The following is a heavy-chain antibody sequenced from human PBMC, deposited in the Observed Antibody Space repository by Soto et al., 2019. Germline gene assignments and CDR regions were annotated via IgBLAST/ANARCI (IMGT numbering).Heavy chain of an antibody. CDR3: ARDRLHCSSTSCPVGWFDP. CDR2: ISSSGSTI. CDR1: GFTFSDYY. Sequence: QVQLVESGGGLVKPGGSLRLSCAASGFTFSDYYMSWIRQAPGKGLEWVSYISSSGSTIYYADSVKGRFTISRDNAKNSLYLQMNSLRAEDTAVYYCARDRLHCSSTSCPVGWFDPWGQGTLVTVSS. D-gene: IGHD2-2*01. J-gene: IGHJ5*02. V-gene: IGHV3-11*01.